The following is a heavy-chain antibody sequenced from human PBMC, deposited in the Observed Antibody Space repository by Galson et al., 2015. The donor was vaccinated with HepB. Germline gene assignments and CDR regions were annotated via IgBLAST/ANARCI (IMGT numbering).Heavy chain of an antibody. CDR1: GYTFTSYY. V-gene: IGHV1-46*03. D-gene: IGHD3-3*01. CDR2: INPSGGST. Sequence: SVKVSCKASGYTFTSYYMHWVRQAPGQGLEWMGIINPSGGSTSYAQKFQGRVTMTRDTSTSTVYMELSSLRSEDTAVYYCARVGGRRKYYNFWSGYYTEDYYYYYYMDVWGKGTTVTVSS. J-gene: IGHJ6*03. CDR3: ARVGGRRKYYNFWSGYYTEDYYYYYYMDV.